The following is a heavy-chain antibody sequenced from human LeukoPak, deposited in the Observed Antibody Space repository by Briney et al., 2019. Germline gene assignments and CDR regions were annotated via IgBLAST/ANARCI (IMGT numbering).Heavy chain of an antibody. D-gene: IGHD3-22*01. CDR3: ASLDYDSSGYRFDY. J-gene: IGHJ4*02. V-gene: IGHV3-48*04. CDR1: GFTFSSYS. Sequence: GGSLRLSCAASGFTFSSYSMNWVRQAPGKGLEWVSYISSSSSTIYYADSVKGRFTISRDNAKNSLYLQMNSLRAEDTAVYYCASLDYDSSGYRFDYWGQGTLVTVSS. CDR2: ISSSSSTI.